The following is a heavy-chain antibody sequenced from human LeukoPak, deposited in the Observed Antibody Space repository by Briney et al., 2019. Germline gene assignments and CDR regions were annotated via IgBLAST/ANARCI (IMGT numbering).Heavy chain of an antibody. CDR3: AREPTTRGYNYAYRGFDP. CDR1: GTSINSYN. J-gene: IGHJ5*02. Sequence: SETLSLTCTVSGTSINSYNWNWIRQPPGKGLEWIGYIYYSGSTNYNPSLKSRVTISIDTSKNQFSLKLSSVTAADTAVYYCAREPTTRGYNYAYRGFDPWGLGTLVTVSS. D-gene: IGHD5-18*01. V-gene: IGHV4-59*01. CDR2: IYYSGST.